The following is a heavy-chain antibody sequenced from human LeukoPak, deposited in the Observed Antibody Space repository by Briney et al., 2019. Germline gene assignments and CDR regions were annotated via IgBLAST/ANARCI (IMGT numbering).Heavy chain of an antibody. J-gene: IGHJ6*03. CDR2: ISHSSSYI. CDR1: GFTFSSYS. CDR3: AKVGPEYYYYMDV. Sequence: GGSLRLSCAASGFTFSSYSMHWVRQAPGKGLEWVSSISHSSSYIYYADSVKGRFAISRDNAKNSLYLQMNSLRAEDTAVYYCAKVGPEYYYYMDVWGKGTTVTVSS. V-gene: IGHV3-21*01. D-gene: IGHD1-14*01.